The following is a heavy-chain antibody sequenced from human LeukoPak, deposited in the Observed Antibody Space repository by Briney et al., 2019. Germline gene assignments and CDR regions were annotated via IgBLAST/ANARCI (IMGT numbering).Heavy chain of an antibody. D-gene: IGHD3-9*01. V-gene: IGHV1-18*01. Sequence: ASVKVSFKCSGYTFTNYGISWVRQAPGQGLEWMGWISGYNDNTNYAQKLQGRVTMTTDTFTSTAYMELRSLRSDDTAVYYCARLGYYDILTGPRYFDYWGQGTQVTVST. CDR3: ARLGYYDILTGPRYFDY. CDR1: GYTFTNYG. J-gene: IGHJ4*02. CDR2: ISGYNDNT.